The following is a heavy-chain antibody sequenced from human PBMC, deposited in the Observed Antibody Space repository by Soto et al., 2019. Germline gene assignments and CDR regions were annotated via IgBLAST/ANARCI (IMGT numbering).Heavy chain of an antibody. V-gene: IGHV3-23*01. J-gene: IGHJ4*02. D-gene: IGHD3-10*01. CDR3: AKAGDYHGSESYFPLDY. CDR1: GFTFSTYA. CDR2: ISGSGGRT. Sequence: EVQLLESGGVLVQPGGSLRLSCAASGFTFSTYAMTWVRQAPGKGLEWVSSISGSGGRTYYADSVKGRSTISRDNSKNTLYLQTNSLRAEDTAVYYCAKAGDYHGSESYFPLDYWGQGTLVPVSS.